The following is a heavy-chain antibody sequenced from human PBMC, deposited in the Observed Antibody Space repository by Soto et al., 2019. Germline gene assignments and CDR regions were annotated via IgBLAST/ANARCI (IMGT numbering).Heavy chain of an antibody. V-gene: IGHV1-2*02. D-gene: IGHD6-13*01. J-gene: IGHJ4*02. CDR1: GYTFIGYY. CDR3: ARVMAYEQQLVPFDY. CDR2: VNPHTGGT. Sequence: GASVKVSCKTSGYTFIGYYLNWVRQAPGQGLEWMGWVNPHTGGTHCAQKFDGRVTMTRDTSTYTAYMELSGLKFDDTATYFCARVMAYEQQLVPFDYWGQGTLVTVSS.